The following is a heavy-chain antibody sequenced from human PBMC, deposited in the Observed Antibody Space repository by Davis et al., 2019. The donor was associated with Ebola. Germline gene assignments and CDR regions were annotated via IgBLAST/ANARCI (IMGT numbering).Heavy chain of an antibody. V-gene: IGHV3-23*01. J-gene: IGHJ4*02. Sequence: GESLKISCAASGFTFSSYAMSWVRQAPGKGLEWVSGISTSGGITYYPESVKGRFTISRDNSENTVYLQLNSLRGADTAVYFCARDGPNYDVDYWGQGTLVTVSA. CDR3: ARDGPNYDVDY. CDR2: ISTSGGIT. D-gene: IGHD3-22*01. CDR1: GFTFSSYA.